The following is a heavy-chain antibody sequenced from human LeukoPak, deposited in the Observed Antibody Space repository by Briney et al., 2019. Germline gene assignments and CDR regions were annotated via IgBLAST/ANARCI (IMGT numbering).Heavy chain of an antibody. Sequence: GGTLRLSCAASGFTFSSYWMHWVRQAPGKGLVWVSRINTDGSSTSYADSVKGRFTISRDNSKNTLYLQMNSLRVEDTAVYYCAKGRAASGTNWFDPWGQGTLVTVSS. J-gene: IGHJ5*02. V-gene: IGHV3-74*01. CDR2: INTDGSST. D-gene: IGHD6-13*01. CDR3: AKGRAASGTNWFDP. CDR1: GFTFSSYW.